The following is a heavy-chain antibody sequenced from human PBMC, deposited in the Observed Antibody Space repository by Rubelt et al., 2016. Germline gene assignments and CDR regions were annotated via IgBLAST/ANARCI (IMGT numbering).Heavy chain of an antibody. J-gene: IGHJ3*02. CDR3: ARLHRSGWYADAFDI. Sequence: QVQLQQWGAGLLKPSETLSLTCAVYGGSFSGYYWSWIRQPPGKGLEWIGEINHSGSTNYNPSDMGLGPMSVATSMNPLSLKLSAVTAADTAVYYCARLHRSGWYADAFDIWGQGTMVAVSS. CDR2: INHSGST. V-gene: IGHV4-34*01. CDR1: GGSFSGYY. D-gene: IGHD6-19*01.